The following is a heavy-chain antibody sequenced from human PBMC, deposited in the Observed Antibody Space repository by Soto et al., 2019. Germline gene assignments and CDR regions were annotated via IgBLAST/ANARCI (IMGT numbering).Heavy chain of an antibody. Sequence: SSVKRDCKGFGGADSGDAVSWVRHTQRQGLEWMGGIITILGIANYAQKFQGRVTITADKSTSTAYMELSSLRSEDTAVYYCVSVDFSGGIRYPYWLLDLWLRRTRVPVYS. D-gene: IGHD2-15*01. CDR2: IITILGIA. CDR1: GGADSGDA. CDR3: VSVDFSGGIRYPYWLLDL. V-gene: IGHV1-69*04. J-gene: IGHJ2*01.